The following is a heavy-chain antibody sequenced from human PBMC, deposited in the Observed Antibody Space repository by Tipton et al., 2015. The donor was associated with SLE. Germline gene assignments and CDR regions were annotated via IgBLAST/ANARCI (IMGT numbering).Heavy chain of an antibody. V-gene: IGHV3-48*01. CDR1: GFSFGSYT. Sequence: QLVQSGGGLVQPGGSLRLSCAASGFSFGSYTMIWVRQAPGKGLESVSYINSAGSVVHYADSVKGRFTISRDNAENSLSLQMSSLRAEDTAVYYCVRPYSYGSVYWGQGNLVTVSS. CDR3: VRPYSYGSVY. CDR2: INSAGSVV. D-gene: IGHD5-18*01. J-gene: IGHJ4*02.